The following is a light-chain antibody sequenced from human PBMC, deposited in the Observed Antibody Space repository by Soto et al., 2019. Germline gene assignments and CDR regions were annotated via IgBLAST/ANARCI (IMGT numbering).Light chain of an antibody. CDR2: GAS. CDR1: QSVSSSY. V-gene: IGKV3-20*01. J-gene: IGKJ4*01. Sequence: EIALTQSPGTLSLSPGERATLSCRASQSVSSSYLAWYQLKPGQAPRLFIYGASSRATDIPDRFSGSGSGTDFTLTISRLEAEDFAVYYCQQYGSSPLTFGGGTKVEIK. CDR3: QQYGSSPLT.